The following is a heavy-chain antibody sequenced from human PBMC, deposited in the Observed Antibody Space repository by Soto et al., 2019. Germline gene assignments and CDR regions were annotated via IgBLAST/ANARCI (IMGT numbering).Heavy chain of an antibody. Sequence: VQLVESGGGVVQPGRSLRRSCAASGFTFSDYAMHWVRQAPGKGLEWVAVVSHDGRNTHYADSVKGRFTISRDSSKNKVSLDMTSLRAEDTAVYYCAKGGRQWLVTSDFNYWGQGALVTVSS. CDR2: VSHDGRNT. J-gene: IGHJ4*02. CDR1: GFTFSDYA. V-gene: IGHV3-30*18. CDR3: AKGGRQWLVTSDFNY. D-gene: IGHD6-19*01.